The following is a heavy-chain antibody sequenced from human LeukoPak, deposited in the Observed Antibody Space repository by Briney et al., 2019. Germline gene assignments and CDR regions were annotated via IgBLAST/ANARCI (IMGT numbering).Heavy chain of an antibody. CDR1: GGSISSGDYY. CDR3: ARTLLISVSIDY. D-gene: IGHD3-10*02. J-gene: IGHJ4*02. V-gene: IGHV4-30-4*08. Sequence: SETLSFTCTVSGGSISSGDYYWSWIRQPPGKGLEWIGYIYYSGSTYYNPSLKSRVTISVDTSKNQFSLKLSSVTAADTAVYYCARTLLISVSIDYWGQGTLVTVSS. CDR2: IYYSGST.